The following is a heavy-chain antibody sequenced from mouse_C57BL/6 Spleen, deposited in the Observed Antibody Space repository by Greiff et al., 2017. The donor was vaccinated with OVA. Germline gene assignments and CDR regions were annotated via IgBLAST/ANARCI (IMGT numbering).Heavy chain of an antibody. Sequence: DVHLVESGGGLVKPGGSLKLSCAASGFTFSSYAMSWVRQTPEKRLEWVATISDGGSYTYYPDNVKGRFTISRDNAKNNLYLQMSHLKSEDTAMYYCAREGYALFYAMDYWGQGTSVTVSS. CDR2: ISDGGSYT. CDR1: GFTFSSYA. D-gene: IGHD2-2*01. CDR3: AREGYALFYAMDY. V-gene: IGHV5-4*01. J-gene: IGHJ4*01.